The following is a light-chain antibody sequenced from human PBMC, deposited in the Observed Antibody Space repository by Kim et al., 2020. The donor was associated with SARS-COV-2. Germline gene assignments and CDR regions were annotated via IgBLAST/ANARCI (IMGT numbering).Light chain of an antibody. V-gene: IGLV3-19*01. CDR1: SLRSYS. CDR2: GKN. CDR3: NSLDTSDNHLL. Sequence: SSELTQDPAVSVALGQTVRITCQGDSLRSYSASWYQHKPGQAPVVVIYGKNNRHSGIPDRFSGSSSGNTASLSITGAQAEDEADYYCNSLDTSDNHLLFGGGTQLTVL. J-gene: IGLJ2*01.